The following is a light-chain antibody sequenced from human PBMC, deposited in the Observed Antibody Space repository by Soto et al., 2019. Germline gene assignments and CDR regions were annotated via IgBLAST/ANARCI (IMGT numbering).Light chain of an antibody. J-gene: IGLJ2*01. Sequence: QAVVTQSPSVSGAPGQRVTISCTGSSTNIGAGYHVHWYQHLPVAAPKLLIYGNDNRASGVPDRFSASKSGSSASLAITGLQADDEADYYCQSYDFVLHVVFGGGTKLTV. CDR3: QSYDFVLHVV. CDR2: GND. CDR1: STNIGAGYH. V-gene: IGLV1-40*01.